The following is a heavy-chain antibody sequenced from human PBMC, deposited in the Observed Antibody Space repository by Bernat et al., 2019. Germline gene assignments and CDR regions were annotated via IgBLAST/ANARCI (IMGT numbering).Heavy chain of an antibody. V-gene: IGHV3-48*03. Sequence: EVQLVESGGGLVQPGGSLRLSCAASGFTFSSYEMNWVRQAPGKGLEWVSYISSSGSTIYYADSVKGRFNISRDNAKNSLYLQMNSLRAEDTAVYYCARDGGMWNYYYGMDVWGQGTTVTVSS. CDR1: GFTFSSYE. D-gene: IGHD3-16*01. J-gene: IGHJ6*02. CDR3: ARDGGMWNYYYGMDV. CDR2: ISSSGSTI.